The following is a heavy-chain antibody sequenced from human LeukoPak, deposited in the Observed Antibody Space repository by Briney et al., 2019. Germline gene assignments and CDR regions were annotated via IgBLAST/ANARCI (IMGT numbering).Heavy chain of an antibody. V-gene: IGHV1-2*06. D-gene: IGHD3-10*01. CDR2: INPNSGGT. CDR1: GYTFTGYY. J-gene: IGHJ5*02. Sequence: GASVKVSCKASGYTFTGYYMHWVRQAPGQGLGWMGRINPNSGGTNYAQKFQVRGTMTRDTSISTAYMELSRLRSDDTAVYYCARDRLPGMVLNWFDPWGQGTLVTVSS. CDR3: ARDRLPGMVLNWFDP.